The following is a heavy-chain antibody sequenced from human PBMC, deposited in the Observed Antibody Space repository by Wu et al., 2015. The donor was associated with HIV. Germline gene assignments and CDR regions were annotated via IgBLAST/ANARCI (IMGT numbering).Heavy chain of an antibody. V-gene: IGHV1-69*15. D-gene: IGHD4-17*01. CDR1: GGTFTSYA. J-gene: IGHJ4*03. Sequence: QVQLVQSGTEVKKPGSSVRVSCKASGGTFTSYALSWVRQAPGQGLEWMGRLIPMYGTANYAQKFQGRVTITADESTSTAYMDVSSLRSDDTALXYCATERGXVDDYGDYILGRIYFFDSWARDTGHRLL. CDR2: LIPMYGTA. CDR3: ATERGXVDDYGDYILGRIYFFDS.